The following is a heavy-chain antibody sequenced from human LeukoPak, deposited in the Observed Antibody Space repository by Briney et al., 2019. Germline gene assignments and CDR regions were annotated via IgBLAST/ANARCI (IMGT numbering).Heavy chain of an antibody. CDR3: AGLYSRSAYFDY. Sequence: GGSLRLSCAASGFTFSDYAMTWVRQAPGKGLEWVAFIQYDGSYEYYADSVKGRFTISRDNSKNTLYLQMNSLRAEDTAVYYCAGLYSRSAYFDYWGQGTLVTVSS. J-gene: IGHJ4*02. V-gene: IGHV3-30*02. D-gene: IGHD6-6*01. CDR2: IQYDGSYE. CDR1: GFTFSDYA.